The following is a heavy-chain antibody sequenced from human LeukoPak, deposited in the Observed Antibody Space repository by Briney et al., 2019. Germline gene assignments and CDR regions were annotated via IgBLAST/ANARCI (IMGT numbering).Heavy chain of an antibody. Sequence: SETLSLTCTVSGGSISSSSYYWGWIRQPPGKGLEWIGSIYYSGSTYYNPSLKSRVTISVDTSKNQFSLKLSSVTAADTAVYYCARYVYGDKTFDYWGQGTLVTVSS. CDR1: GGSISSSSYY. J-gene: IGHJ4*02. V-gene: IGHV4-39*01. CDR2: IYYSGST. D-gene: IGHD4-17*01. CDR3: ARYVYGDKTFDY.